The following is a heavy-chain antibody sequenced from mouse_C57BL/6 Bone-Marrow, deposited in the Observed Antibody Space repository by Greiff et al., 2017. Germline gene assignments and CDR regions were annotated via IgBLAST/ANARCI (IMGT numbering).Heavy chain of an antibody. D-gene: IGHD1-1*01. CDR3: TPYYYGSSYGGFAY. J-gene: IGHJ3*01. Sequence: QVQLQQPGAELVKPGASVKLSCKASGYTFTSYWMHWVKQRPGQGLEWIGMIHPNSGSTNYNEKFKSKATLTVDKSSSTAYMQLSSLTSEDTAVYYCTPYYYGSSYGGFAYWGQGTLVTVSA. V-gene: IGHV1-64*01. CDR2: IHPNSGST. CDR1: GYTFTSYW.